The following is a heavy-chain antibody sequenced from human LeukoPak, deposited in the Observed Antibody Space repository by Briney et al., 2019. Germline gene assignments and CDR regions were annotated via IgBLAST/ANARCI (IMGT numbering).Heavy chain of an antibody. V-gene: IGHV3-30*02. J-gene: IGHJ4*02. CDR2: IHYDGTIK. CDR1: GFTFSSYG. Sequence: TGGSLRLSCAASGFTFSSYGMHWVRQAPGKGLEWVAFIHYDGTIKYYADSVKGRFTISRDNSKNTLFVQMNSLRAEDTAMYYCARHPLAAAVSHFDYWGQGTLVTVSS. D-gene: IGHD6-13*01. CDR3: ARHPLAAAVSHFDY.